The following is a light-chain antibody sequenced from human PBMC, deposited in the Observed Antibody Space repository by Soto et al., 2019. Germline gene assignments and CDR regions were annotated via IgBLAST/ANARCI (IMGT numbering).Light chain of an antibody. V-gene: IGLV2-14*03. Sequence: QSALTQPRSVSGSPGQSVTISCTGTSSDVGGYNYVSWYQQYPGKAPKLMIYAVSDRPSGVSNRFSGSKSGNTASLTISGLQAEDEADYFCNSYTNSHGVVFGGGTKLTVL. J-gene: IGLJ2*01. CDR3: NSYTNSHGVV. CDR2: AVS. CDR1: SSDVGGYNY.